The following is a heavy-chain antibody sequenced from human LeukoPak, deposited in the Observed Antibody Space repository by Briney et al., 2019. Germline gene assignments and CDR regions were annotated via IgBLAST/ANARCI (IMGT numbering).Heavy chain of an antibody. CDR2: ISSSSSYI. CDR1: GFTFSSYS. Sequence: GGSLRLSCAASGFTFSSYSMNWVRQAPGKGLEWVSSISSSSSYIYYADSVKGRFTISRDNAKNSLYLQMNSLRAEDTAVYYCARVIVGASLAPIGYFDLWGRGTLVTVSS. D-gene: IGHD1-26*01. J-gene: IGHJ2*01. V-gene: IGHV3-21*01. CDR3: ARVIVGASLAPIGYFDL.